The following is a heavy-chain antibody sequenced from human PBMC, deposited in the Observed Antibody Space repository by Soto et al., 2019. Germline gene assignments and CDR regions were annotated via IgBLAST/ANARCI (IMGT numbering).Heavy chain of an antibody. CDR1: GFPFSNFQ. J-gene: IGHJ3*02. CDR3: VGNFGDSVSAFDI. Sequence: GGSLRLSCAASGFPFSNFQMNWVRQAPGKGLEWISYLSSTGTTIYYADSVKGRFTFSRDNAKRSVSLQMNGLRAEDTAIYYCVGNFGDSVSAFDIWGQGTMVTVSS. D-gene: IGHD4-17*01. V-gene: IGHV3-48*03. CDR2: LSSTGTTI.